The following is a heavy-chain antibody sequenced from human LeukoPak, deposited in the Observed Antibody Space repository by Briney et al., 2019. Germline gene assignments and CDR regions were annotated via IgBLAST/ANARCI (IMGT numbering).Heavy chain of an antibody. Sequence: SETLSLTCTVSGGSISSYYWSWIRQPPGKGLEWIGYIYYSGSTNYNPSLKSRVTISVDTFKNQFSLKLSSVTAADTAVYYCARVPGYSSSWYWFDPWGQGTLVTVSS. CDR3: ARVPGYSSSWYWFDP. CDR2: IYYSGST. CDR1: GGSISSYY. V-gene: IGHV4-59*01. J-gene: IGHJ5*02. D-gene: IGHD6-13*01.